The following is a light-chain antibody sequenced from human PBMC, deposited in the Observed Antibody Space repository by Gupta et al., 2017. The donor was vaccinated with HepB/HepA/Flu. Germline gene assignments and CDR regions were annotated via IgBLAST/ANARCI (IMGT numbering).Light chain of an antibody. CDR3: SSYTGSDTFVV. J-gene: IGLJ2*01. V-gene: IGLV2-23*02. CDR2: EVN. CDR1: SADIGTYDL. Sequence: QSALTQPASVSGSPGQSITFSCTGTSADIGTYDLVSWYQQHPGKAPKHMIYEVNKRPSGVSDRFSGSNSGNTASLTISGLQAEDEADYYCSSYTGSDTFVVFGGGTRLTVL.